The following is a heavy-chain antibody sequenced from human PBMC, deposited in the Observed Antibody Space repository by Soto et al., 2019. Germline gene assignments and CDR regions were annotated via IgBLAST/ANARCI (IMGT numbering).Heavy chain of an antibody. Sequence: EVQVLESGGGLVQPGGSLRLSCAASGFTFSTYAMSWVRQAPGKGLGWVSGISGGGGSTYYADSVKGRFTISRDNSKNTLYLQMNSLRAEDTAVYYCAKADLLGYCTGGSCYSLDYWGQGTLVTVSS. CDR1: GFTFSTYA. CDR2: ISGGGGST. V-gene: IGHV3-23*01. D-gene: IGHD2-15*01. J-gene: IGHJ4*02. CDR3: AKADLLGYCTGGSCYSLDY.